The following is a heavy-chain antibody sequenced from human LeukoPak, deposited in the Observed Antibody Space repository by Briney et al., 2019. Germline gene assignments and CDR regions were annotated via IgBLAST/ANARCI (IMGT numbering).Heavy chain of an antibody. CDR2: ISWNSGSI. CDR3: AKDISTGTYYYYGMDV. J-gene: IGHJ6*02. D-gene: IGHD1-1*01. CDR1: GFTFDDYA. V-gene: IGHV3-9*01. Sequence: GRSLRLSCAASGFTFDDYAMHWVRQAPGKGLEWVSGISWNSGSIDYADSVKGRFTISRDNAKNSLYLQMNSLRAEDTALYYCAKDISTGTYYYYGMDVWGQGTTVTVSS.